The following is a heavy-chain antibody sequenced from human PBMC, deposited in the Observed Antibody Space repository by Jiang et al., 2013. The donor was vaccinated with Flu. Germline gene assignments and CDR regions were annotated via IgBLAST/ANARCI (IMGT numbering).Heavy chain of an antibody. V-gene: IGHV1-18*04. CDR1: GYTFTGYY. J-gene: IGHJ4*02. CDR2: ISAYNGNT. CDR3: ARDEYSGSYYDY. D-gene: IGHD1-26*01. Sequence: GAEVKKPGASVKVSCKASGYTFTGYYMHWVRQAPGQGLEWMGWISAYNGNTNYAQKLQGRVTMTTDTSTSTAYMELRSLRSDDTAVYYCARDEYSGSYYDYWGQGTLVTVSS.